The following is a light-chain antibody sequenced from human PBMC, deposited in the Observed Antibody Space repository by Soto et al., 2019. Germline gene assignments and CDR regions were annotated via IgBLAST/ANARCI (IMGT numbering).Light chain of an antibody. V-gene: IGKV2-28*01. Sequence: DIVMTQSPLSLPVTPGEPASISCRSSHSLLHSNGYNYLDWYLQKPGQSPQLLISLGSNRSSGVPDRFSGSRSGTDFTLKISRVEAEDVGVYYCMQALQSPPYTFGQGTKLEIK. J-gene: IGKJ2*01. CDR2: LGS. CDR1: HSLLHSNGYNY. CDR3: MQALQSPPYT.